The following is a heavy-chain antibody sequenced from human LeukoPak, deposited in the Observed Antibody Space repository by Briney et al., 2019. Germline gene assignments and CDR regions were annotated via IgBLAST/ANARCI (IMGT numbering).Heavy chain of an antibody. CDR1: RFTFDDYA. D-gene: IGHD5-18*01. Sequence: GGSLRLSCAASRFTFDDYAMHWVRQAPGEGLEWVSGISWYSGSIGYADSVKGRFTISRDNAKNSLYLQMNSLRAEDTALYYCAKDLRTALTQLWSDWGQGTMVTVSS. CDR2: ISWYSGSI. V-gene: IGHV3-9*01. CDR3: AKDLRTALTQLWSD. J-gene: IGHJ4*02.